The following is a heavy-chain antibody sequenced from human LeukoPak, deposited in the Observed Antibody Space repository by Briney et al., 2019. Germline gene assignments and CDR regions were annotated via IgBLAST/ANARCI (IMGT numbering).Heavy chain of an antibody. D-gene: IGHD1-26*01. CDR3: AKDGGIVGATRFGWFDY. Sequence: PGGSLRLSCAASGFTFSSYSMNWVRQAPGEGLEWVSSISSSSSYIYYADSVKGRFTISRDNSKNTLYLQMNSLRAEDTAVYYCAKDGGIVGATRFGWFDYWGQGTLVTVSS. V-gene: IGHV3-21*04. CDR2: ISSSSSYI. CDR1: GFTFSSYS. J-gene: IGHJ4*02.